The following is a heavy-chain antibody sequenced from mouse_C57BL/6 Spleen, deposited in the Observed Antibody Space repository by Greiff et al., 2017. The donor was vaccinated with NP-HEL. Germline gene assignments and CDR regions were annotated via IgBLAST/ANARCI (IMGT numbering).Heavy chain of an antibody. D-gene: IGHD2-10*02. Sequence: QVQLQQPGAELVRPGSSVKLSCKASGYTFTSYWMHWVKQRPIQGLEWIGNIDPSDSETNYNQKFKDKATLTVDKSSSTAYMQLSSLTSEDSAVYYCARWYGNHGGFAYWGQGTLVTVSA. V-gene: IGHV1-52*01. CDR1: GYTFTSYW. CDR2: IDPSDSET. CDR3: ARWYGNHGGFAY. J-gene: IGHJ3*01.